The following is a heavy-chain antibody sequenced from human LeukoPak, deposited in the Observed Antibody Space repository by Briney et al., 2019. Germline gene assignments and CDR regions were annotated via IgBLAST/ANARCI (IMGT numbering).Heavy chain of an antibody. CDR3: ARDYFESSAYQYDVFDI. CDR2: VSTYNART. V-gene: IGHV1-18*01. Sequence: GASVKVSCKASGGTFSSYAISWVRQAPGQGLEWMGWVSTYNARTNYAQKFQGRVTMTTDTSTSTAYMELRSLRSDDTAVFYCARDYFESSAYQYDVFDIWGQGTMVTVSS. CDR1: GGTFSSYA. D-gene: IGHD3-22*01. J-gene: IGHJ3*02.